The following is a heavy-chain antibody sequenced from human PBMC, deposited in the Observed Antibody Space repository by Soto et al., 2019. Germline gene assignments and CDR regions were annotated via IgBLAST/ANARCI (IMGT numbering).Heavy chain of an antibody. CDR3: ARDPTSIVGATTYYYGMDV. V-gene: IGHV1-69*01. J-gene: IGHJ6*02. CDR1: GGTFSSYA. D-gene: IGHD1-26*01. Sequence: QVQLVQSGAEVQKPGSSVKVSCKASGGTFSSYAISWVRQAPGQGLEWMGGIIPIFGTANYAQKFQGRVTITVYESTSTAYMELSSLRSEYTDVYYCARDPTSIVGATTYYYGMDVWGQGTTVTVSS. CDR2: IIPIFGTA.